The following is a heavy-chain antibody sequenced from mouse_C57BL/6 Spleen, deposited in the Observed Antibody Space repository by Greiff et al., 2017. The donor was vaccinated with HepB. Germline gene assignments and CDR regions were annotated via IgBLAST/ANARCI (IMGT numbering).Heavy chain of an antibody. J-gene: IGHJ1*03. CDR3: ARAYYSNPYWYFDV. V-gene: IGHV14-2*01. CDR1: GFNIKDYY. D-gene: IGHD2-5*01. CDR2: IDPEDGDT. Sequence: EVQLQQSGAELVKPGASVKLSCTASGFNIKDYYMHWVKQRTEQGLEWIGRIDPEDGDTKYAPKFKGKATISADTSANTAYLQLSSLTSEDTAVYYCARAYYSNPYWYFDVWGTGTTVTVSS.